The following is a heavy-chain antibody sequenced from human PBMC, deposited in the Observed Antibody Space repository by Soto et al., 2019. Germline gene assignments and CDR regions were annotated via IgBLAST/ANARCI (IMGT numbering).Heavy chain of an antibody. Sequence: QVQLVQSGADVQRPGSSVRVSCKASGDTFNFYSINWVRQAPGLGLQWMGRINPILSMSNYAPRFQGRVTMTAYKSTSTAYMELSSLRSEDTAMYYCATSYGSGYRALDSWGQGALVTVSS. D-gene: IGHD3-10*01. J-gene: IGHJ4*02. CDR2: INPILSMS. CDR1: GDTFNFYS. V-gene: IGHV1-69*02. CDR3: ATSYGSGYRALDS.